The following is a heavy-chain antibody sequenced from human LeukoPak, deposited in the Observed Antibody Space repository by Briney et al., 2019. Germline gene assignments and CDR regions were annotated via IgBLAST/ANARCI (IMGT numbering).Heavy chain of an antibody. CDR1: GGSISGFF. CDR3: ARTSRHFYGSGTNLTPWPAGMDV. Sequence: SETLSLTCTVSGGSISGFFWTWIRQPPGRELEWIGSIYYSGSSTKYNPSLKSRATISVDTSKSQFSLNLNSATAADTAVYYCARTSRHFYGSGTNLTPWPAGMDVWGQGTTVTVSS. V-gene: IGHV4-59*01. D-gene: IGHD3-10*01. J-gene: IGHJ6*02. CDR2: IYYSGSST.